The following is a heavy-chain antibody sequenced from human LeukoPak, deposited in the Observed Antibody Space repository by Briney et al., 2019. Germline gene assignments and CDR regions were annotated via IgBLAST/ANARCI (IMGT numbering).Heavy chain of an antibody. CDR3: ARGGHRQKEF. V-gene: IGHV3-21*01. D-gene: IGHD3-10*01. Sequence: SGGSLRLSCAASGFTFSSYSMNWVRQAPGKGLEWVSSISSSSSYIYYADSVKGRFAISRDNAKNSLYLQMNSLRAEDTAVYYCARGGHRQKEFWGQGTLVTVSS. CDR2: ISSSSSYI. CDR1: GFTFSSYS. J-gene: IGHJ4*02.